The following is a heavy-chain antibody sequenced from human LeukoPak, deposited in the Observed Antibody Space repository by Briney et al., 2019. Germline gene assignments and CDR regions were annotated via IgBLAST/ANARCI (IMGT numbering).Heavy chain of an antibody. Sequence: GGSLRLSCAASGFTFSSYAMSWVRQAPGKGLEWVSSISGSGGSTYYADSVKGRFTISRDNSKNTLYLRINSLRAEDTAVYYCGKAGLTTVRGPRCWFDPWGQGTLVTVSP. D-gene: IGHD4-11*01. CDR3: GKAGLTTVRGPRCWFDP. V-gene: IGHV3-23*01. CDR2: ISGSGGST. CDR1: GFTFSSYA. J-gene: IGHJ5*02.